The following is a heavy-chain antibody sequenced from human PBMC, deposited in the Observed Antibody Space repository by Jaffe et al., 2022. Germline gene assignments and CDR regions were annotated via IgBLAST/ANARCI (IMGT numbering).Heavy chain of an antibody. Sequence: QITLKESGPTLVKPTQTLTLTCTFSGFSLSTSGVGVGWIRQPPGKALEWLALIYWDDDKRYSPSLKSRLTITKDTSKNQVVLTMTNMDPVDTATYYCAPSFGELQNNWFDPWGQGTLVTVSS. V-gene: IGHV2-5*02. CDR1: GFSLSTSGVG. CDR3: APSFGELQNNWFDP. CDR2: IYWDDDK. D-gene: IGHD3-10*01. J-gene: IGHJ5*02.